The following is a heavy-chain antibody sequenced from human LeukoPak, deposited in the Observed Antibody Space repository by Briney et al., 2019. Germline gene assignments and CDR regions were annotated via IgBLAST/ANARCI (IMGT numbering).Heavy chain of an antibody. V-gene: IGHV1-8*01. CDR1: GYTFTSYD. D-gene: IGHD3-9*01. CDR3: ARSYYDILTGYYNRWFDP. Sequence: GASVTVSCKASGYTFTSYDINWVRQATGQGLEWMGWMNPNSGNTGYAQKFQGRVTMTRNTSISTAYMELSSLRSEDTAVYYCARSYYDILTGYYNRWFDPWGQGTLVTVSS. CDR2: MNPNSGNT. J-gene: IGHJ5*02.